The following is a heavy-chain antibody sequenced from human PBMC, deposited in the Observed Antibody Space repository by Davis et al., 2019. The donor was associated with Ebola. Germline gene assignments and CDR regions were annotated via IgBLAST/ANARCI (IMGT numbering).Heavy chain of an antibody. CDR3: ARGIVVVVAATRGSWFDP. D-gene: IGHD2-15*01. Sequence: GESLKISCAASGFTFSSYSMNWVRQAPGKGLEWVSSISSSSSYIYYADPVKGRFTISRDNAKNSLYLQMNSLRAEDTAVYYCARGIVVVVAATRGSWFDPWGQGTLVTVSS. CDR2: ISSSSSYI. CDR1: GFTFSSYS. J-gene: IGHJ5*02. V-gene: IGHV3-21*01.